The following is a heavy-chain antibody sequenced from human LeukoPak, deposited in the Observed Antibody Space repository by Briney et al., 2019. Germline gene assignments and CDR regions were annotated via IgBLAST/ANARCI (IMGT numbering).Heavy chain of an antibody. V-gene: IGHV1-18*01. CDR3: ARGGPPPGPFDY. Sequence: ASVKFPCKALGYSFTSNGIRWVRQAPGQGFDWLGWISAYNGNTNYAQKLQGRVTMTTDTSTSTAYMELRSLRSDDTAVYYCARGGPPPGPFDYWGQGTLVPVSS. CDR2: ISAYNGNT. CDR1: GYSFTSNG. J-gene: IGHJ4*02.